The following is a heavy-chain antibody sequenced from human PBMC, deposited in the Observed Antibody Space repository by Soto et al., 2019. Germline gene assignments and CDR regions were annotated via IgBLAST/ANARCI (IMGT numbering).Heavy chain of an antibody. CDR1: GGSISSGGYY. D-gene: IGHD4-17*01. CDR2: IYYSGST. J-gene: IGHJ1*01. Sequence: SETLSLTCTVSGGSISSGGYYWSWIRQHPGKGLEWIGYIYYSGSTYYNPSLKSRVTISVDTSKNQFSLKLSSVTAADTAVYYCARDSNHYSRYGDYVGYFQHWGQGTLVTVSS. V-gene: IGHV4-31*03. CDR3: ARDSNHYSRYGDYVGYFQH.